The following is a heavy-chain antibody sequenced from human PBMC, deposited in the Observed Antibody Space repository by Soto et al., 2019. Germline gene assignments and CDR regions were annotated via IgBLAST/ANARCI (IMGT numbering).Heavy chain of an antibody. D-gene: IGHD3-16*01. CDR2: INPTGGAT. Sequence: QVQLVQSGAELQKPGASVRISCKASGYSFNRYYMHWMRQAPGQGLEWMGIINPTGGATTYAQKFQGRFPMTGDPSTTTVYMELRSLRPEDTAVYFCAREGFDYVLRHGMDVWGQGTPVTVSS. CDR3: AREGFDYVLRHGMDV. V-gene: IGHV1-46*02. J-gene: IGHJ6*02. CDR1: GYSFNRYY.